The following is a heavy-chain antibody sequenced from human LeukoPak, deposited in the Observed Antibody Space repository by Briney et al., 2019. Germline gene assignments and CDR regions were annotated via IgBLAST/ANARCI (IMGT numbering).Heavy chain of an antibody. J-gene: IGHJ3*02. V-gene: IGHV3-11*01. CDR1: GFTFSDYY. D-gene: IGHD3-22*01. CDR3: ARDEWNDYYDSSGYSNDAFDI. Sequence: PGGSLRLSCAASGFTFSDYYMSWIRQAPGKGLEWVSYISSSGSTIYYADSVKGRFTISRDNAKNSLYLQMNSLRAEDTAVYYCARDEWNDYYDSSGYSNDAFDIWGQGTMVTVSS. CDR2: ISSSGSTI.